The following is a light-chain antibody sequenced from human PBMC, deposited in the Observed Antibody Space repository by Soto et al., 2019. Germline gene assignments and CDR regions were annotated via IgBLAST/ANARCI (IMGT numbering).Light chain of an antibody. CDR1: SSNIGAGYD. V-gene: IGLV1-40*01. CDR3: QSYDSSMSTSI. J-gene: IGLJ2*01. Sequence: QLVLTQPPSVSGAPGQRVTISCTGSSSNIGAGYDVHWYQQLPGTAPKLLIYGNSNRPSGVPDRFSGSKSGTSASLAITGLQAEDEADYYCQSYDSSMSTSIFGGGIKLTVL. CDR2: GNS.